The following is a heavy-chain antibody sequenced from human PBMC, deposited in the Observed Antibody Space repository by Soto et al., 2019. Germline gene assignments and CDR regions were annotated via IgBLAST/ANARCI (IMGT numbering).Heavy chain of an antibody. D-gene: IGHD4-4*01. CDR2: IGTSGKTI. CDR1: GFTFSSYE. Sequence: EVQLVESGGGLVQAGGSLRLFCAVSGFTFSSYEMNWVRQAPGKGLEWVSYIGTSGKTIYYADSVRGSFTISRDNAKNSLYLQINSLRAEDTAVYFCARDPAIYSGKFDYGLDVWGRGTTVTVSS. CDR3: ARDPAIYSGKFDYGLDV. V-gene: IGHV3-48*03. J-gene: IGHJ6*02.